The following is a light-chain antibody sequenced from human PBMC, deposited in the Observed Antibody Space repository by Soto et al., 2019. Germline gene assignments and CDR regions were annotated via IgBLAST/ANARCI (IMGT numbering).Light chain of an antibody. V-gene: IGKV3-20*01. CDR3: QQYGSSPPSST. Sequence: EIVLTQSPGTLSLSPGERAPLSCRASQRVSSGYLAWYQQKPGQAPRLLIXGASSRATGIPDRFSGRWSGTDFTLTISRLEPADFPVYYWQQYGSSPPSSTFGQGTRLEIK. CDR1: QRVSSGY. CDR2: GAS. J-gene: IGKJ5*01.